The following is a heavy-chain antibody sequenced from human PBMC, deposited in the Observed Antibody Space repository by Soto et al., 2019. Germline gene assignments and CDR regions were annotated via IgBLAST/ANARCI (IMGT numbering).Heavy chain of an antibody. CDR1: GGSFSGYY. D-gene: IGHD3-16*01. V-gene: IGHV4-34*01. CDR2: INHSGST. J-gene: IGHJ4*02. Sequence: QVQLQQWGAGLLKPSETLSLTCAVYGGSFSGYYWSWIRQPPGKGLEWIGEINHSGSTNYNPSLKGRITHSGDTSKDQFSLKLSSVTAWDTAVYYLARGSGVGLGAYGHWGQGTLVTVSS. CDR3: ARGSGVGLGAYGH.